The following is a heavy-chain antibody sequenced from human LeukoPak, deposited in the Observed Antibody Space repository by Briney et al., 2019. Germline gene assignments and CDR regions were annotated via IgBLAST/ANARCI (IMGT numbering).Heavy chain of an antibody. J-gene: IGHJ4*02. V-gene: IGHV3-33*01. Sequence: GGSLRLSCAVSGFTFSSYGMHWVRQAPGKGLEWVAVIWYDGSKKYYADSVKGRFTISRDNSKNTLDLQMNSLRAEDTAVYYCARETPSADAAFDYWGQGTLVTVSS. CDR1: GFTFSSYG. CDR2: IWYDGSKK. D-gene: IGHD2-15*01. CDR3: ARETPSADAAFDY.